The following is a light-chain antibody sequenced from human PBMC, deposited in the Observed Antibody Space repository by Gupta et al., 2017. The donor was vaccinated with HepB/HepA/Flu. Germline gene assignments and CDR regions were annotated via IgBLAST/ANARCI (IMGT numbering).Light chain of an antibody. CDR3: ETGHHSLLV. Sequence: QSLLGQPAAVAGAPGQKVTISCSGSSANHGNKYDCWSQPLPDTALQLLIYENTKPSSGAPACSSASKSGTSATLAISGLQTGDEDDYYCETGHHSLLVFGTGTKLTVL. V-gene: IGLV1-51*01. CDR1: SANHGNKY. CDR2: ENT. J-gene: IGLJ1*01.